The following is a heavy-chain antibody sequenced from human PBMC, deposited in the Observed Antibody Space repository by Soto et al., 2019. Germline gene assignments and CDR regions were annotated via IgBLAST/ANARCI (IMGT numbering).Heavy chain of an antibody. Sequence: PGGSLRLSCAASGFSVSDNYMSWVRQAPGKGLEWIAVLYMDDTTYYTDSIKGRFTVSRDNSKNILYLHMNSLRAEDTAVYYCAGTESRSSSTKFDYWGQGALVTVSS. CDR1: GFSVSDNY. D-gene: IGHD6-6*01. J-gene: IGHJ4*02. CDR3: AGTESRSSSTKFDY. V-gene: IGHV3-53*01. CDR2: LYMDDTT.